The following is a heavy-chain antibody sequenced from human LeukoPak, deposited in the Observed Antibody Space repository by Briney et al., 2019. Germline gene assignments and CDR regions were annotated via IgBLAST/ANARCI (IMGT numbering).Heavy chain of an antibody. CDR2: ISSSSSYI. Sequence: GGSLRLSCAASGFTFSSYSMNWVRQPPGKGLEWVSSISSSSSYIYYADSVKGRFTNSRDNAKNSLYLQMNSLRAEDTAVYYCARVPDYSSSWYSEPHGMDVWGQGTTVTVSS. V-gene: IGHV3-21*01. J-gene: IGHJ6*02. CDR3: ARVPDYSSSWYSEPHGMDV. D-gene: IGHD6-13*01. CDR1: GFTFSSYS.